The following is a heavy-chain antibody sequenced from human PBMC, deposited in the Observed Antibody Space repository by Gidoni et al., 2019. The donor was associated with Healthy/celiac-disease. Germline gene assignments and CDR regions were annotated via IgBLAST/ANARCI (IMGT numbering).Heavy chain of an antibody. CDR2: IKSKTDGWTT. J-gene: IGHJ4*02. CDR1: GFTFSNAW. Sequence: EVQLVESGGGLVKPGGSLRLSCAASGFTFSNAWMRWVRQAPGKGLEWVGRIKSKTDGWTTDYAAPVKGRFTISRDDSKNTLYLQMNSLKTEDTAVYYCTTPYYYDSSGYYPTFDYWGQGTLVTVSS. CDR3: TTPYYYDSSGYYPTFDY. D-gene: IGHD3-22*01. V-gene: IGHV3-15*01.